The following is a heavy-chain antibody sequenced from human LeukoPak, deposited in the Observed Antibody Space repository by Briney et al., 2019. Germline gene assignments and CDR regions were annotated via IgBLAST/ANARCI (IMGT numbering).Heavy chain of an antibody. Sequence: SETLSLTCTVSGGSISSSSWGWIRQSPGKGLEWIGSIYYTGNTYYNPSLKSRVSISLDTSKNQFSLKLSSVTAADTAVYYCAREGLSWNFGSGLLSHYYYYYMDVWGKGTTVTVSS. CDR1: GGSISSSS. J-gene: IGHJ6*03. CDR2: IYYTGNT. CDR3: AREGLSWNFGSGLLSHYYYYYMDV. V-gene: IGHV4-39*07. D-gene: IGHD1-7*01.